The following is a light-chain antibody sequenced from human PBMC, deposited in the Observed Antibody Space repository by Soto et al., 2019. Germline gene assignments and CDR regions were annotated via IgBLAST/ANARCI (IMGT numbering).Light chain of an antibody. V-gene: IGLV2-14*01. CDR2: DVS. CDR3: SSYTSSSSRV. J-gene: IGLJ2*01. Sequence: QSVLTQPASVSGSPGQSITISCTGTSSDVGGYNYVSWYQQHPGKAPKLMIYDVSNRPSGVSNRFSGSKSGNTASLTISGLQAEDEADYYCSSYTSSSSRVFGGGTKLHRP. CDR1: SSDVGGYNY.